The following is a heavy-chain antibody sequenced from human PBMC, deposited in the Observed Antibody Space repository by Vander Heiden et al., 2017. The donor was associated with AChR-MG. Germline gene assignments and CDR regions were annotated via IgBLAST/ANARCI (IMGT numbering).Heavy chain of an antibody. CDR1: GGSFSGYY. J-gene: IGHJ4*02. D-gene: IGHD1-26*01. Sequence: QVQLQQWGAGLLKPSETLSLTCAVYGGSFSGYYWSWIRQPPGKGLEWIGEINHSGSTNYNPSLKSRVTISVDTSKNQFSLKLSSVTAADTAVYYCARRRRGGSYWADYWGQGTLVTVSS. CDR2: INHSGST. V-gene: IGHV4-34*01. CDR3: ARRRRGGSYWADY.